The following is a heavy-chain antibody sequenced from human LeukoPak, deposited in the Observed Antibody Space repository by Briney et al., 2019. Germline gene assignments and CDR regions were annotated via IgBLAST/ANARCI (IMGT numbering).Heavy chain of an antibody. CDR3: VGSSSWYPNDAFDI. CDR2: ISYDGSNK. Sequence: GRSLRLSCAASGFTFSSYGMHWVRQAPGKGLEWVAVISYDGSNKYYADSVKGRFTISRDNSKNTLYLQMNSLRAEDTAVYYCVGSSSWYPNDAFDIWGQGTMVTVSS. J-gene: IGHJ3*02. V-gene: IGHV3-30*03. D-gene: IGHD6-13*01. CDR1: GFTFSSYG.